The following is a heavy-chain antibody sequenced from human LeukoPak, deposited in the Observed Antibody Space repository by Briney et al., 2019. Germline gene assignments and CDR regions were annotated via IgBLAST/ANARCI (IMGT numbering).Heavy chain of an antibody. Sequence: PSETLSPTCTVSGGSISSYYWSWIRQPPGKGLEWIGYIYYSGSTNYNPSLKSRVTISVDTSKNQFSLKLSSVTAADTAVYYCARDGYSSSYERFDPWGQGTLVTVSS. CDR3: ARDGYSSSYERFDP. CDR1: GGSISSYY. V-gene: IGHV4-59*01. D-gene: IGHD6-6*01. J-gene: IGHJ5*02. CDR2: IYYSGST.